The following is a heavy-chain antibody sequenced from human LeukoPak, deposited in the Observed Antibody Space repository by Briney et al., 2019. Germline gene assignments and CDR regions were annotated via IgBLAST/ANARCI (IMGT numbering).Heavy chain of an antibody. V-gene: IGHV4-39*01. CDR3: ATRGYSYGYSDY. Sequence: PSETLSLTCTVSGGSISSSSYYWGWIRQPPGKGLEWIGSIYYSGSTYYNPSLKSRVTISVDTSKNQFSLKLSSVTAADTAVYYCATRGYSYGYSDYWGQGTLVTVSS. D-gene: IGHD5-18*01. J-gene: IGHJ4*02. CDR1: GGSISSSSYY. CDR2: IYYSGST.